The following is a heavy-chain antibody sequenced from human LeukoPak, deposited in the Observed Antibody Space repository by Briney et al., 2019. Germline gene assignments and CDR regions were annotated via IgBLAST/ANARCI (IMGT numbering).Heavy chain of an antibody. CDR2: INSDGSST. CDR1: GFTFSSYW. J-gene: IGHJ5*02. Sequence: PGGSLRLSCAASGFTFSSYWMNWVRQAPGKGLVWVSRINSDGSSTSYADSAKGRFTISRDNAKKTLYLQMNSLRAEDTAVYYCARAPYSSSWYWFDPWGQGTLVTVSS. D-gene: IGHD6-13*01. V-gene: IGHV3-74*01. CDR3: ARAPYSSSWYWFDP.